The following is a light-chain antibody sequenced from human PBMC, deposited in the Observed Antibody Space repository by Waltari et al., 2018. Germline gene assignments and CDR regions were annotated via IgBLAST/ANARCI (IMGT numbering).Light chain of an antibody. CDR2: LTS. Sequence: DIVMTQSPLSLTVTHGEPASISCRSTQSLLHNNGDNYLDWYVQRPGQSPQLLIYLTSKRASGVPDRLSGSGSGTDFTLKISRVEAEDVGVYYCMQTLQTPFTFGGGTKVEIK. CDR3: MQTLQTPFT. CDR1: QSLLHNNGDNY. V-gene: IGKV2-28*01. J-gene: IGKJ4*01.